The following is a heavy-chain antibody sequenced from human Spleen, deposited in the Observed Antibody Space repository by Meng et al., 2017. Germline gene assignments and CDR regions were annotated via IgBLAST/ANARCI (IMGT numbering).Heavy chain of an antibody. Sequence: GESLKISCVVSGFSVNNNYMNWVRQAPGKGLEWVSVIYSGGSTYYADSVKGRFTISRDNSKNTLYLQMNSLRAEDTAVYYCATLQRGYYDSSGYTGLFAFDIWGQGTMVTVSS. CDR3: ATLQRGYYDSSGYTGLFAFDI. J-gene: IGHJ3*02. V-gene: IGHV3-53*01. CDR2: IYSGGST. CDR1: GFSVNNNY. D-gene: IGHD3-22*01.